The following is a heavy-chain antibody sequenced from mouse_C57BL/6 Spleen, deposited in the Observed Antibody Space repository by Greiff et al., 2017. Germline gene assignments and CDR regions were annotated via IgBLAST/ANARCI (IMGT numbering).Heavy chain of an antibody. CDR3: AVHNLLLRYYAVDY. V-gene: IGHV1-72*01. D-gene: IGHD1-1*01. CDR2: IDPNSGGT. J-gene: IGHJ4*01. Sequence: QVQLKQPGAELVKPGASVKLSCKASGYTFTSYWMHWVKQRPGRGLEWIGRIDPNSGGTKYNEKFKSKATLTVDKPSSTAYMQLSSLASEDSAVYYCAVHNLLLRYYAVDYWGQGTSVTVSS. CDR1: GYTFTSYW.